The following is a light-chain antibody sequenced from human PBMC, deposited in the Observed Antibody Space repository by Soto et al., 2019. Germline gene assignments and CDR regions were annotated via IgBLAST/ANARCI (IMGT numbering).Light chain of an antibody. CDR2: EVS. J-gene: IGLJ3*02. CDR1: SSDVGGYSY. Sequence: QPVLTQPASVSGSPGQSITISCTGTSSDVGGYSYVSWYQQYPGKAPKLMIYEVSNRPSGVSNRFSGSKSGNTASLTISGLQAEDEGDYYCSSYTSSTTVVVLGGGTKLTVL. V-gene: IGLV2-14*01. CDR3: SSYTSSTTVVV.